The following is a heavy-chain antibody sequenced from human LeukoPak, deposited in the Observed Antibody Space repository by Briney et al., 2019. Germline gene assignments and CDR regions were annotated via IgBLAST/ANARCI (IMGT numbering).Heavy chain of an antibody. J-gene: IGHJ5*02. Sequence: SETLSLTCSVSGGSISSSSYYWGWIRQPPQPPGKGLEWIGSIYYSGSTYYNPSLKSRVAISVDTSKNQFSQKLSSVTAANTAVYYCARGLLFSWFDPWGQGTLVTVSS. CDR1: GGSISSSSYY. CDR3: ARGLLFSWFDP. V-gene: IGHV4-39*07. D-gene: IGHD2-21*02. CDR2: IYYSGST.